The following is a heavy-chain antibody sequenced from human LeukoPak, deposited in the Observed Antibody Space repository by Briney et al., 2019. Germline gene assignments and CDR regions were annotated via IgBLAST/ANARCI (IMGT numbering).Heavy chain of an antibody. CDR3: ARGGGMTTPFDY. CDR1: GFTVSSNY. J-gene: IGHJ4*02. V-gene: IGHV3-66*01. CDR2: IYSGGST. Sequence: SGGSLGLSCAASGFTVSSNYMSWVRQAPGKGLEWVSVIYSGGSTYYADPVKGRFTISRDNSKNTLYLQMNSLRAEDTAVYYCARGGGMTTPFDYWGQGTLVTVSS. D-gene: IGHD4-17*01.